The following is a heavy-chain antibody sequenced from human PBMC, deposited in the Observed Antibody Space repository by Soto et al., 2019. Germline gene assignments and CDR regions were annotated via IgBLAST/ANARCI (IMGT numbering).Heavy chain of an antibody. V-gene: IGHV4-39*01. J-gene: IGHJ4*02. Sequence: SETLSLTCTVSGGSISSSSYYWGWIRQPPGKGLEWIGSIYYSGSTYYNPSLKSRVTISVDTSKNQFSLKLSSVTAADTAVYYCARQWGVFDCSSTSCHPYYFDYWGQGTLVTVSS. CDR1: GGSISSSSYY. D-gene: IGHD2-2*01. CDR2: IYYSGST. CDR3: ARQWGVFDCSSTSCHPYYFDY.